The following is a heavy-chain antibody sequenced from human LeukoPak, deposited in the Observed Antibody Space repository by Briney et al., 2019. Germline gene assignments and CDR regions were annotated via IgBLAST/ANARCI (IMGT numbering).Heavy chain of an antibody. CDR1: GFTFSTYW. D-gene: IGHD6-13*01. CDR2: VNGDGSST. Sequence: GGSLRLSCAASGFTFSTYWMHWVRQAPGKGLVWVSRVNGDGSSTNYADSVKGRFTISRDNAKNTLYLQMNSLRAEDTAVYYCAKTRPLDSSSWSHGDYWGQGTLVTVSS. CDR3: AKTRPLDSSSWSHGDY. J-gene: IGHJ4*02. V-gene: IGHV3-74*01.